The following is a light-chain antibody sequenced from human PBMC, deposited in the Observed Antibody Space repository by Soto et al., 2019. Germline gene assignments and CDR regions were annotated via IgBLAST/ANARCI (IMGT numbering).Light chain of an antibody. V-gene: IGKV1-5*03. CDR2: KAS. Sequence: DIQMTQSPSTLSASAGDRVTITCRASQTINSWLAWYQHKPGKAPKLLIYKASSLESGVPSRFSGSASGTELTLTISSLQPDDFATYYCQQYNSYSYTFGQGTKLEIK. J-gene: IGKJ2*01. CDR1: QTINSW. CDR3: QQYNSYSYT.